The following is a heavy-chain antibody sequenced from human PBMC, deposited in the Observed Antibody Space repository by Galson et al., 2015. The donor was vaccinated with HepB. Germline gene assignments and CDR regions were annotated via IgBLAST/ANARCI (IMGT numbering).Heavy chain of an antibody. J-gene: IGHJ4*02. Sequence: ISAYNGNTNYAQNLQGRVTMTTDTSTSTAYLELRNLRSDDTAVYFCARAYNFWSGYPNWGQGTLVTVSS. CDR2: ISAYNGNT. D-gene: IGHD3-3*01. V-gene: IGHV1-18*01. CDR3: ARAYNFWSGYPN.